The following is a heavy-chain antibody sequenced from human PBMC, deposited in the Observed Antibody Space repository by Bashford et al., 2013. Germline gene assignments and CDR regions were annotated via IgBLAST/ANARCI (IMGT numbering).Heavy chain of an antibody. D-gene: IGHD2-21*01. CDR1: GFTFSNSW. V-gene: IGHV3-74*01. CDR3: TADWPNGISPVDF. Sequence: GGSLRLSCAASGFTFSNSWMSWVRHTPGKGLFWIAQIKGDGTGISYADSVVGRFTISRDSAKNTLYLQINGLRVDDTAVYYCTADWPNGISPVDFWGRGIRVTVSS. J-gene: IGHJ4*02. CDR2: IKGDGTGI.